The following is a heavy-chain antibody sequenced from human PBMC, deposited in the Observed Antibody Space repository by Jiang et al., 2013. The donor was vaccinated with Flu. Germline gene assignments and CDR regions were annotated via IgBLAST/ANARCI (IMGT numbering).Heavy chain of an antibody. CDR1: GYTFTPYS. V-gene: IGHV1-3*04. Sequence: SGAEVKKPGASVKVSCKASGYTFTPYSMHWVRQAPGQRLEWMGWINTGNGNTKYLQKIQGRITITWDTSASTAYMELSSLRSEDTAVYYCATIPGGYGDYWGQGTLITVSS. D-gene: IGHD5-12*01. CDR2: INTGNGNT. J-gene: IGHJ4*02. CDR3: ATIPGGYGDY.